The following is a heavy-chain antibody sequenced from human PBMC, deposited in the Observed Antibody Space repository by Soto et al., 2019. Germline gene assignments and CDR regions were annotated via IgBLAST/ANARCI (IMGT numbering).Heavy chain of an antibody. J-gene: IGHJ6*02. CDR2: ISGGGGST. CDR1: GFTFNNYA. D-gene: IGHD4-17*01. CDR3: VRPRHSGGQFASGTAV. Sequence: EVQLLESGGGLVQPGGSLRLSCAASGFTFNNYAMSWVRQAPGKGLEWVSGISGGGGSTYYADSVKGRFTISRDNSKNTLFLPMNSLRAEDTAVSYCVRPRHSGGQFASGTAVWGQGTTVTVS. V-gene: IGHV3-23*01.